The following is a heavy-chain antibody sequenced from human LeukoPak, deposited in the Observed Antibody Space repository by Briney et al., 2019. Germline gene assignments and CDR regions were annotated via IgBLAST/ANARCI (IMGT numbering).Heavy chain of an antibody. CDR3: TTDYYDYVWGSYRPDY. V-gene: IGHV3-15*01. Sequence: GGSLRLSCAASGFTFSNAWMTWVRQAPGQGLEWVARIKSKTDGETTDYAAPVRGRFTISRDDSKNTLYLQMNSLKTEDTAVYYCTTDYYDYVWGSYRPDYWGQGTLVTVSS. J-gene: IGHJ4*02. CDR1: GFTFSNAW. CDR2: IKSKTDGETT. D-gene: IGHD3-16*02.